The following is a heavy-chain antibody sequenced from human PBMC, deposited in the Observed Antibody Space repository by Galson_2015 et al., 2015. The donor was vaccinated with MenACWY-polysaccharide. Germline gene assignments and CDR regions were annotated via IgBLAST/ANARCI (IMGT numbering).Heavy chain of an antibody. CDR1: GFTFSNNW. CDR3: VGPLGRGGTGAYGMDA. D-gene: IGHD3-10*01. V-gene: IGHV3-74*01. Sequence: SLRLSCAASGFTFSNNWIHWVRQAPGKGLVWVSRINSDASSTAYAESVKGRFTISRDNAKNTLYLQMNSLRVEDTAVYYCVGPLGRGGTGAYGMDAWGQGTTVTVSS. CDR2: INSDASST. J-gene: IGHJ6*02.